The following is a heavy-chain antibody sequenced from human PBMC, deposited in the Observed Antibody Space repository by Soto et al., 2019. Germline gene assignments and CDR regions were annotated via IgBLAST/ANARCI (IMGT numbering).Heavy chain of an antibody. CDR3: AKDVPGELIPTCFDP. D-gene: IGHD1-26*01. J-gene: IGHJ5*02. V-gene: IGHV3-23*01. Sequence: EVQLLESGGGLVQPGGSLRLSCAASGFTFSSYAMSWVRQAPGKGLEWVSAISGGGSSTYYADSVKGRFTISRDNSKNTLDLQMNSPRAGDTAVYYCAKDVPGELIPTCFDPWGQGTLVTVSS. CDR1: GFTFSSYA. CDR2: ISGGGSST.